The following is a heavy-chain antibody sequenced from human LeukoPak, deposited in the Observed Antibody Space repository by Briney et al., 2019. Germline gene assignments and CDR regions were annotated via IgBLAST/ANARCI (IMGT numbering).Heavy chain of an antibody. CDR2: IKQDGSEK. Sequence: GGSLRLSCAASGFTFSSYWMSWVRQAPGKGLEWVANIKQDGSEKYYVDSVKGRFTISRDNAKNSLYLQMNSLRAEDTAVYYCARDYNYDFWSGYYQVTNWFDPWGQGTLVTVSS. CDR1: GFTFSSYW. J-gene: IGHJ5*02. D-gene: IGHD3-3*01. CDR3: ARDYNYDFWSGYYQVTNWFDP. V-gene: IGHV3-7*01.